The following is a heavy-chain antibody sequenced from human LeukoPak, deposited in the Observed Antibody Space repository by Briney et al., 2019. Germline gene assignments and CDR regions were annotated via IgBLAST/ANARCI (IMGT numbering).Heavy chain of an antibody. D-gene: IGHD6-6*01. V-gene: IGHV1-69*13. CDR2: IFPIFGTA. CDR1: GGTFSSYA. J-gene: IGHJ1*01. Sequence: GASVKVSCKASGGTFSSYAISWVRQAPGQGLEWMGGIFPIFGTANYAQKFQGRVTITADESTSTAYMELSSLRSEDTAVYYCATGGDEYSSSSEYFQHWGQGALVTVSS. CDR3: ATGGDEYSSSSEYFQH.